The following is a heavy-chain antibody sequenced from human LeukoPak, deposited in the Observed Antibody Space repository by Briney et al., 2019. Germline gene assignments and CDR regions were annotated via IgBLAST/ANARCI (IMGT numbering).Heavy chain of an antibody. V-gene: IGHV1-18*01. CDR2: ISAYNGNT. J-gene: IGHJ4*02. CDR3: ARVKIKFDYGGNSIDY. D-gene: IGHD4-23*01. Sequence: ASVKVSCKASGYTFTSYGISWVRQAPGQGLEWMGWISAYNGNTNYAQKLQGRVTMTTDTSTSTAYMELRSLRSDDTAVYYCARVKIKFDYGGNSIDYWGQGTLVIVSS. CDR1: GYTFTSYG.